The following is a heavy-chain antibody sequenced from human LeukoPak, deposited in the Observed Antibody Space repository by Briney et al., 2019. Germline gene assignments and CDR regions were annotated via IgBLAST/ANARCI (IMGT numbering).Heavy chain of an antibody. Sequence: ASVKVSCKVSGYTLTELSMHWVRQAPGKGLEWMGGFDPEDGETIYAQKFQGRVTMTEDTSTDTAYMELSSLRSDDTAVYYCARGSLPSDDILTGPFDNWGQGTLVTVSS. CDR2: FDPEDGET. CDR1: GYTLTELS. J-gene: IGHJ4*02. CDR3: ARGSLPSDDILTGPFDN. D-gene: IGHD3-9*01. V-gene: IGHV1-24*01.